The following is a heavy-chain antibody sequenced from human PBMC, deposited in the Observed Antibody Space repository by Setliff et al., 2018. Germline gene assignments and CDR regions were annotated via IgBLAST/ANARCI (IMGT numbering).Heavy chain of an antibody. Sequence: PGGSLRLSCAASGFTFTNYWINWVRQAPGKGLEWVANIKQDESEKHYVGSVKGRFTISRDNAKNSLYLQMSSLRAEDTAVYYCARWTARAVDYWGQGTLVTVSS. CDR1: GFTFTNYW. D-gene: IGHD6-6*01. CDR3: ARWTARAVDY. CDR2: IKQDESEK. V-gene: IGHV3-7*03. J-gene: IGHJ4*02.